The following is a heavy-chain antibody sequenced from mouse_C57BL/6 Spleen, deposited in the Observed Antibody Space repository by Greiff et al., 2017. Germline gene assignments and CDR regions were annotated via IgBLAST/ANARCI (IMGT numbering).Heavy chain of an antibody. CDR1: GYTFTSYW. J-gene: IGHJ4*01. V-gene: IGHV1-7*01. CDR3: AIWAAQATGYYAIDY. Sequence: QVQLQQSGAELAKPGASVKLSCKASGYTFTSYWMHWVKQRPGQGLEWIGYINPRSGYTKYNQKFKDKATLTADKSSSTAYMQLSSLTYEDSAVYDCAIWAAQATGYYAIDYWGQGTSVTVSS. D-gene: IGHD3-2*02. CDR2: INPRSGYT.